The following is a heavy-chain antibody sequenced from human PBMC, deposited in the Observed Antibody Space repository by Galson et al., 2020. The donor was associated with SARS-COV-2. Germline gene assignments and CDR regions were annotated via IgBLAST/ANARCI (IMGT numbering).Heavy chain of an antibody. Sequence: GESLKISCAASGFAFSSYTMNWVRQAPGKGLEWVASLDTGSTNIYHADSLKGRFTISRDNAENSLYLQMNSLRAEDTAVYYCARRPPAPTSGTSIYFDYWGQGTQVTVSS. D-gene: IGHD3-10*01. CDR1: GFAFSSYT. V-gene: IGHV3-21*01. J-gene: IGHJ4*02. CDR2: LDTGSTNI. CDR3: ARRPPAPTSGTSIYFDY.